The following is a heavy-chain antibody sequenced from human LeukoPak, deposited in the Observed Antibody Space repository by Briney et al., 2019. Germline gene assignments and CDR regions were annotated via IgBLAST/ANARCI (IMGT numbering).Heavy chain of an antibody. D-gene: IGHD3-10*01. CDR2: IIPIFGTA. J-gene: IGHJ4*02. V-gene: IGHV1-69*13. CDR3: ATDPYGSGSYTPSFDY. CDR1: GGTFSSYA. Sequence: SVTVSFKASGGTFSSYAISWVRQAPRQGLEWMGGIIPIFGTANYAQKFQGRVTITADESTSTAYMELSSLRSEDTAVYYCATDPYGSGSYTPSFDYWGQGTLVTVSS.